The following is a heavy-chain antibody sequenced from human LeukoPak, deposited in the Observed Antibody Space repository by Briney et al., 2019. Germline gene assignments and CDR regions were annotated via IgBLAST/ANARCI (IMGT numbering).Heavy chain of an antibody. V-gene: IGHV4-39*02. D-gene: IGHD3-3*01. CDR2: IYYSGST. CDR3: AREVQRGAYYDFWSAHTQDY. Sequence: PSETLSLTCTVSGGSISSSSYYWGWIRQPPGKGLEWIGSIYYSGSTYYNPSLKSRVTISVDTSKNQFSLKLSSVTAADTAVYYCAREVQRGAYYDFWSAHTQDYWGQGTLVTVSS. J-gene: IGHJ4*02. CDR1: GGSISSSSYY.